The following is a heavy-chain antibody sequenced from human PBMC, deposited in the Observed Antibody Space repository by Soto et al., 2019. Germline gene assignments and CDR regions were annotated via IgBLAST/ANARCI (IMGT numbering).Heavy chain of an antibody. CDR2: IIPIFGTA. D-gene: IGHD3-22*01. CDR3: ARSPPPQYYYDSSGYYTPPDY. V-gene: IGHV1-69*13. Sequence: SVKVSCKASGGTFSSYAISWVRQAPGQGLEWMGGIIPIFGTANYAQKFQGRVTITADESTSTAYMELSSLRSEDTAVYYCARSPPPQYYYDSSGYYTPPDYWAQGTLVTVSS. J-gene: IGHJ4*02. CDR1: GGTFSSYA.